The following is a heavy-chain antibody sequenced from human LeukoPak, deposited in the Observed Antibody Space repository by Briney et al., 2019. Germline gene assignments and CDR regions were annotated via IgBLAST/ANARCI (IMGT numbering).Heavy chain of an antibody. D-gene: IGHD6-13*01. CDR2: IWYDGSNK. CDR1: GFAFSISG. Sequence: GRSLRLSCAASGFAFSISGMHGVRQAPGKGLEWVAIIWYDGSNKYYADSVKGRFSISGDTSKNTLYLQMNSLRAEDTAVYYCARIAAPGSGPFDYWRQRTQLIVSS. CDR3: ARIAAPGSGPFDY. J-gene: IGHJ4*02. V-gene: IGHV3-33*01.